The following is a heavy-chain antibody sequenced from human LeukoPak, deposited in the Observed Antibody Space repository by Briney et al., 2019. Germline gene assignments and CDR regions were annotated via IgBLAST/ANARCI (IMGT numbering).Heavy chain of an antibody. CDR1: GGSVSSGSYY. V-gene: IGHV4-61*01. J-gene: IGHJ5*02. CDR3: ARRVRQWLNNWFDP. D-gene: IGHD6-19*01. CDR2: IYYSGST. Sequence: WETLSLTCTVSGGSVSSGSYYWSWIRQPPGKGLEWIGYIYYSGSTNYNPSLKSRVTISVDTSKNQFSLKLSSVTAADTAVYYCARRVRQWLNNWFDPWGQGTLVTVSS.